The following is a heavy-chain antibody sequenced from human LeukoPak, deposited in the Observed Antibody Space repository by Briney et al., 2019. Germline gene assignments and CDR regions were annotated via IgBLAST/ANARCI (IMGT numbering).Heavy chain of an antibody. D-gene: IGHD3-10*01. CDR2: IYYSGST. CDR1: GGSVSSGSYY. CDR3: ARGLDYYGSGSPGEDWFDP. Sequence: PSETLSLTCTVSGGSVSSGSYYWSWIRQPPGKGLEWIGYIYYSGSTNYNPSLKSRVTISVDTSKNQFSLKLSSVTAADTAAYYCARGLDYYGSGSPGEDWFDPWGQGTLVTVSS. V-gene: IGHV4-61*01. J-gene: IGHJ5*02.